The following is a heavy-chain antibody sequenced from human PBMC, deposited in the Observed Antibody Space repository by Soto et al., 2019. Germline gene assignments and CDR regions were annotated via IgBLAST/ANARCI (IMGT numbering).Heavy chain of an antibody. V-gene: IGHV1-18*01. D-gene: IGHD3-9*01. J-gene: IGHJ5*02. CDR1: GYTFTSYG. CDR3: ARDRYDILTGYYGPNWFDP. CDR2: ISAYNGNT. Sequence: QVQLVQSGAEVKKPGASVKVSCKASGYTFTSYGISWVRQAPGQGLEWMGWISAYNGNTNYAQKLQGRVTMTTDTSKSTAYMELRSLRSDDTAVYYSARDRYDILTGYYGPNWFDPWGQGTLVTVSS.